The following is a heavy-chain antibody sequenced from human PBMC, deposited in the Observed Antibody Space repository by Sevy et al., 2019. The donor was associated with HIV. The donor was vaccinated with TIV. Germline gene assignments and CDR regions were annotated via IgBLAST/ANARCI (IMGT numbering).Heavy chain of an antibody. Sequence: GGSLRLSCIGSGFSFSYYGIHWVRQSPGKGLDWVALISHDGINENYADSVKGRFTISRDNSKNTVYLEMNSLRNEDAAIYFCGNAYSGSYSHSYLYALDVWGQGTTVTVSS. V-gene: IGHV3-30*18. J-gene: IGHJ6*02. D-gene: IGHD1-26*01. CDR2: ISHDGINE. CDR1: GFSFSYYG. CDR3: GNAYSGSYSHSYLYALDV.